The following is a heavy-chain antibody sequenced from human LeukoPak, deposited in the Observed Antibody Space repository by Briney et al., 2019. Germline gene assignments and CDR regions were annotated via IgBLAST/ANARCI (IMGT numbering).Heavy chain of an antibody. D-gene: IGHD1-14*01. CDR2: MNPNSGNT. CDR3: ARGNPEYYYYGMDV. J-gene: IGHJ6*02. CDR1: GYTFTSYD. V-gene: IGHV1-8*01. Sequence: ASVKVSCKASGYTFTSYDIHWVRQATGQGLEWMGWMNPNSGNTGYAQKFQGRVTMTRNTSISTAYMELSSLRSEDTAVYYCARGNPEYYYYGMDVWGQGTTVTVSS.